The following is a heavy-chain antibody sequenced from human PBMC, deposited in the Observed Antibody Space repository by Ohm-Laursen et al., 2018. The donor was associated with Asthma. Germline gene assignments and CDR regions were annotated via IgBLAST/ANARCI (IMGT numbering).Heavy chain of an antibody. V-gene: IGHV3-30*18. J-gene: IGHJ6*02. CDR2: ISSDGTDK. D-gene: IGHD6-13*01. CDR1: GFSFSYYG. CDR3: TKDDGYSRSMDV. Sequence: SLRLSCAASGFSFSYYGLHWARQAPGKGLEWVAVISSDGTDKTYADSVKGRFTISRDNSKNMLYVQIDSLRTEDTAVYYCTKDDGYSRSMDVWGQGTTVTVSS.